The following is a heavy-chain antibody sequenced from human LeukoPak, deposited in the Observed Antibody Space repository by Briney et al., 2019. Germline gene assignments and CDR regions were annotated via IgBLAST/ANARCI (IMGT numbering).Heavy chain of an antibody. D-gene: IGHD1-26*01. Sequence: GGSLRLSCAASGFTFSSYWMSWVRQAPGKGLEWVANVKQDGSEKYYVDSVKGRFTISRDNAKNSLYLQMNSLRAEDTAVYYCAKSLGSFPFDQFDYWGQGTLVTVSS. CDR1: GFTFSSYW. J-gene: IGHJ4*02. CDR2: VKQDGSEK. V-gene: IGHV3-7*03. CDR3: AKSLGSFPFDQFDY.